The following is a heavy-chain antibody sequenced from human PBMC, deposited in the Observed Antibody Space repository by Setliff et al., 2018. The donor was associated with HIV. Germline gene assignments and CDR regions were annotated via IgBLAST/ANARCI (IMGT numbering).Heavy chain of an antibody. CDR2: IIPIFGAA. J-gene: IGHJ6*03. Sequence: SVKVSCKASGGPFTSAFNWVRQVPGQGLEWMGGIIPIFGAANYAQNFGGRVTITADQSTTTSYLQLNSLRFEDTAIYYCASDSPAARFEELEDHYYYFMDVWGKGTTVTVSS. CDR3: ASDSPAARFEELEDHYYYFMDV. V-gene: IGHV1-69*13. D-gene: IGHD3-10*01. CDR1: GGPFTSA.